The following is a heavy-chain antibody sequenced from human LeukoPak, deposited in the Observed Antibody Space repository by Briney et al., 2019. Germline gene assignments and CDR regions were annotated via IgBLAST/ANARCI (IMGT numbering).Heavy chain of an antibody. D-gene: IGHD4-11*01. CDR2: LSGSGDKT. V-gene: IGHV3-23*01. J-gene: IGHJ4*02. CDR1: GLTFSSHW. CDR3: AKDLNYGFDY. Sequence: PGGSLRLSCAASGLTFSSHWMHWVRQAPGKGLEWVSALSGSGDKTFYADSVKGRFTISRDNSKNTLYLQMNSLRAEDTAVYYCAKDLNYGFDYWGQGTLVTVSS.